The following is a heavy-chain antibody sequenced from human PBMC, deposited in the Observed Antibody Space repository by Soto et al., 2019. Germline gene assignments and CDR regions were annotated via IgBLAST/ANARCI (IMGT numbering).Heavy chain of an antibody. J-gene: IGHJ4*02. D-gene: IGHD3-10*01. Sequence: SVSNAWMNWVRPAPGKGLEWVGRIKSKTDGGTTDYAAPVKGRFTISRDDSKNTLYLQMNSLKTEDTAVYYCTTLLLWARRVDYWGQGTLVTVSS. CDR3: TTLLLWARRVDY. V-gene: IGHV3-15*07. CDR2: IKSKTDGGTT. CDR1: SVSNAW.